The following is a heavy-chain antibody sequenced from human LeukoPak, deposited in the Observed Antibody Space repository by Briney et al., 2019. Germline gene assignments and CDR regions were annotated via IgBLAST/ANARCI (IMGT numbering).Heavy chain of an antibody. Sequence: PGGSLRLSCAASGFTFSSHAMSWVRQAPGKGLEWVSAISGSGGSTYYADSVKGRFTISKDNSKNTLYLQMNSLRAEDTAVYYCAKGVVTAMVSFDYWGQGTLVTVSS. J-gene: IGHJ4*02. V-gene: IGHV3-23*01. CDR2: ISGSGGST. CDR3: AKGVVTAMVSFDY. D-gene: IGHD5-18*01. CDR1: GFTFSSHA.